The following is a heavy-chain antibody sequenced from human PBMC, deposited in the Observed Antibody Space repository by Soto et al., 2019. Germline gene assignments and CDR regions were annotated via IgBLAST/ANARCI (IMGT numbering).Heavy chain of an antibody. CDR1: GFTFSNYG. V-gene: IGHV3-30*18. CDR2: ISCDGTNK. Sequence: QVQLVESGGGVVQPGRSLRLSCAASGFTFSNYGIHWVRQAPGKGLEWVAVISCDGTNKYYADSVKGRFTISRDNSKNTVFLQMNGLRPEDAAVYYCAKGGLACCGSECYSIYSDHWGQGTLVTVSS. CDR3: AKGGLACCGSECYSIYSDH. J-gene: IGHJ4*02. D-gene: IGHD2-21*01.